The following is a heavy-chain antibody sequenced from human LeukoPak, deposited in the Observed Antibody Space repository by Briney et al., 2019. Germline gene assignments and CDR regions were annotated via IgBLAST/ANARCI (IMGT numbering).Heavy chain of an antibody. Sequence: PGGSLRLSCAASGFTFSSYAMSWVRQAPGKGLEWVSAISGSGGSTYYADSVKGRFTISRDNSKNTLYLQMNSLRAEDTAVYYCAKVPYCSGGSCYSGYFDCWGQGTLVTVSS. D-gene: IGHD2-15*01. V-gene: IGHV3-23*01. J-gene: IGHJ4*02. CDR2: ISGSGGST. CDR1: GFTFSSYA. CDR3: AKVPYCSGGSCYSGYFDC.